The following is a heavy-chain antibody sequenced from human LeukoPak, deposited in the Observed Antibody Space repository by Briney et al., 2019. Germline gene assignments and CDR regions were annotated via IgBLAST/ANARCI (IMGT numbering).Heavy chain of an antibody. V-gene: IGHV1-3*01. D-gene: IGHD3-22*01. Sequence: ASVKVSCKASGYTFTSYAMHWVRQAPGQRLEWMGWINAGNGNTEYSQKFQGRVTITRDTSASTAYMELSSLRSEDTAVYYCARDLYGPAMDYYDSSGFDYWGQGTLVTVSS. CDR1: GYTFTSYA. J-gene: IGHJ4*02. CDR3: ARDLYGPAMDYYDSSGFDY. CDR2: INAGNGNT.